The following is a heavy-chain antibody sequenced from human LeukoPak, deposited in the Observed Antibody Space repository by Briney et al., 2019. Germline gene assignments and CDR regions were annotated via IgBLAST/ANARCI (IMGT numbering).Heavy chain of an antibody. CDR2: ISYDGSNK. CDR1: GFTFSSYA. D-gene: IGHD3-10*01. J-gene: IGHJ3*02. V-gene: IGHV3-30*04. CDR3: ARVGSVLGAFDI. Sequence: GSLRLSCAASGFTFSSYAMHWVRQAPGKGLEWVAVISYDGSNKYYADSVKGRFTISRDNSKNTLYLQMNSLRAEDTAVYYCARVGSVLGAFDIWGQGTMVTVSS.